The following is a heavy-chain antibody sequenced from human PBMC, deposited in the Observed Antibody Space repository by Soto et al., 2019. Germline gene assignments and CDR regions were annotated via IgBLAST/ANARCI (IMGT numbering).Heavy chain of an antibody. D-gene: IGHD3-22*01. J-gene: IGHJ4*02. V-gene: IGHV4-4*02. CDR2: IYHSGST. CDR1: GGSISSSNW. CDR3: ARVFYYYDSSGYLEVAYLGY. Sequence: SETLSLTCAVSGGSISSSNWWWSWVRQSPGKGLEWIGEIYHSGSTNYNPSLESRLTISVDKAKNQFSLKLSSVTAADTAVYYCARVFYYYDSSGYLEVAYLGYWGQGTLVTVSS.